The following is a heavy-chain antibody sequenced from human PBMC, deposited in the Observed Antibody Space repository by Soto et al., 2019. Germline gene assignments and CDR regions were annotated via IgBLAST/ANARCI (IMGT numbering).Heavy chain of an antibody. CDR3: AKQVRDGTSSPYYFDY. V-gene: IGHV3-23*01. CDR2: ISSAVNT. D-gene: IGHD6-6*01. CDR1: GFTFSNYA. Sequence: LRLSCAGSGFTFSNYAMSWVRQAPGKGLEWVSAISSAVNTYYADSVKGRFTISRDNSENTLSLQMNSLRAEDTAVYYCAKQVRDGTSSPYYFDYWGQGTLVTVSS. J-gene: IGHJ4*02.